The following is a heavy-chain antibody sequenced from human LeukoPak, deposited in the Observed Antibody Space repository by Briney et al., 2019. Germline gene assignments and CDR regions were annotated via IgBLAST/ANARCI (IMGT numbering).Heavy chain of an antibody. Sequence: ASAKVSCKASGYTFTSYYMHWVRQAPGQGVEWMGIINPSGGSTSYAQKFQGRVTMTRDTSTSTVYMELSSLRSEDTAVYYCARGVVRGVIITAKLDYWGQGTLVTVSS. CDR3: ARGVVRGVIITAKLDY. D-gene: IGHD3-10*01. CDR2: INPSGGST. CDR1: GYTFTSYY. V-gene: IGHV1-46*01. J-gene: IGHJ4*02.